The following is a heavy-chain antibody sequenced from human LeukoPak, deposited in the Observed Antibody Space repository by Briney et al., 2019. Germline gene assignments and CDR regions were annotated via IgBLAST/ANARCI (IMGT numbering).Heavy chain of an antibody. J-gene: IGHJ3*02. V-gene: IGHV4-59*01. Sequence: SETLSLTCTVSGGSITSYYWSWIRQPPGKGLEWIGYIYNSETINYNPSLTSRVTISLDTSKNQVSLKLTSVTAADTAVYYCVRVGGASSILSTFDIWGQGAMVTVSS. D-gene: IGHD6-6*01. CDR2: IYNSETI. CDR3: VRVGGASSILSTFDI. CDR1: GGSITSYY.